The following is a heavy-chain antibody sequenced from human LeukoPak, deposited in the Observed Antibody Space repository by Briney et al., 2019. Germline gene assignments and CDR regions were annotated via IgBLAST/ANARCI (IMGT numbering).Heavy chain of an antibody. D-gene: IGHD6-19*01. CDR1: GGSISSYY. V-gene: IGHV4-59*01. Sequence: SETLSLTCTVSGGSISSYYWSWIRQPPGKGLEWIGYIYYSGSTNYNPSLKSRVTISVDTSKNQFSLKLSSVTAADTAVYYCARDVGAVAGFDSWGQGTLVTVSS. CDR2: IYYSGST. J-gene: IGHJ4*02. CDR3: ARDVGAVAGFDS.